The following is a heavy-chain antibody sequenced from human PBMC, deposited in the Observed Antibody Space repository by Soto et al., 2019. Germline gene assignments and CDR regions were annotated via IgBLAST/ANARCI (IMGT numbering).Heavy chain of an antibody. Sequence: EVQLVESGGGLVQPGGSLRLSCAASGFTFSSYWMSWVRQAPGKGLEWVANIKQDGSEKYYVDSVKGRFTISRDNAKNSLYLQMNSLRAEDTAVYYCASGLGYCSSTSCYVIDYWGQGTLVTVSS. CDR2: IKQDGSEK. D-gene: IGHD2-2*01. J-gene: IGHJ4*02. V-gene: IGHV3-7*01. CDR3: ASGLGYCSSTSCYVIDY. CDR1: GFTFSSYW.